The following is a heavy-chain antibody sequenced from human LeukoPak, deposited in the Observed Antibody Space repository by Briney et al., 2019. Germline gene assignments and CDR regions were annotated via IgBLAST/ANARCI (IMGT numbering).Heavy chain of an antibody. CDR3: ATYGTQLARPGLYYWYFDV. V-gene: IGHV4-34*01. D-gene: IGHD3-10*01. CDR2: INHSGST. CDR1: GGSFSGYY. J-gene: IGHJ2*01. Sequence: SETLSLTCAVYGGSFSGYYWNWIRQPPGKGLEWIGEINHSGSTNYNPSLKSRVTISVDTSKNQFSLKLSSVTAADTAVYYCATYGTQLARPGLYYWYFDVWGRGTLVTVSS.